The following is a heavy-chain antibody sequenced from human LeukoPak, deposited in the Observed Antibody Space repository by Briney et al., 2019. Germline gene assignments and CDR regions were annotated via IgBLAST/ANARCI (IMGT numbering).Heavy chain of an antibody. Sequence: GSVKVSCKASGYTFTSYGISWVRQAPGQGLEWMGWISAYNGNTNYAQKLQGRVTMTTDTSTSTAYMELRSLRSDDTAVYYCARDSSYYDFWSGNFDYWGQGTLVTVSS. CDR2: ISAYNGNT. D-gene: IGHD3-3*01. J-gene: IGHJ4*02. V-gene: IGHV1-18*01. CDR1: GYTFTSYG. CDR3: ARDSSYYDFWSGNFDY.